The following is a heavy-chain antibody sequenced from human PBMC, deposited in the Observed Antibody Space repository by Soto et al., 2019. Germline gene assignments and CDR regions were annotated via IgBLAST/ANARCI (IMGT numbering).Heavy chain of an antibody. CDR2: INPSGGST. J-gene: IGHJ3*02. CDR1: GYTFNSYY. D-gene: IGHD3-3*01. Sequence: ASVKVSCKASGYTFNSYYMHWVRQAPGQGLEWMGIINPSGGSTSYAQKFQGRVTMTRDTSTSTVYMELSSLRSEDTAVYYCAREWVKGYDFWSGYYTHDAFDIWGQGTMVTVSS. CDR3: AREWVKGYDFWSGYYTHDAFDI. V-gene: IGHV1-46*02.